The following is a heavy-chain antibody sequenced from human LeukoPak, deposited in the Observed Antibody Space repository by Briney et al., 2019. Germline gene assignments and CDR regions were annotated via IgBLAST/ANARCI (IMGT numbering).Heavy chain of an antibody. CDR1: GFTVSSNY. CDR2: IYSGGST. CDR3: ARDGPINYFDY. Sequence: PGESLRLSCAASGFTVSSNYMSWVRQAPGKGLEWVSVIYSGGSTYYADSVKGRFTISRDNSKNTLYLQMNSLRAEDTAVYYCARDGPINYFDYWGQGTLVTVSS. V-gene: IGHV3-66*01. J-gene: IGHJ4*02.